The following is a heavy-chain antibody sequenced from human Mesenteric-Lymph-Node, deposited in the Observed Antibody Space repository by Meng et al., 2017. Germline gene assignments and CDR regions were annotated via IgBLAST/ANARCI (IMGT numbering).Heavy chain of an antibody. V-gene: IGHV3-23*04. D-gene: IGHD3-16*01. J-gene: IGHJ4*02. CDR1: GFTFSSSS. CDR3: AKLTSF. CDR2: FDANNST. Sequence: VEMVEVGGGLVRPGGCLGRCCACSGFTFSSSSMSWVRKAPGKGLEWVSTFDANNSTYYAESVKGRFTISRDNSENTLSLQMNSLRAEDTAVYYCAKLTSFWGQGTLVTVSS.